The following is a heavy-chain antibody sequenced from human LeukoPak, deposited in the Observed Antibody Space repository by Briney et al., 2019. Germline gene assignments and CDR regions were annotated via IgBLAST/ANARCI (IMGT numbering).Heavy chain of an antibody. CDR2: VSTTGST. V-gene: IGHV4-61*02. D-gene: IGHD4-17*01. J-gene: IGHJ5*02. Sequence: SETLSLTCTVSGGSISSGRYYWSWIRQPAGKGLEWIGRVSTTGSTNYNPSLKSRVTISLDTSKNQFSLKLTSVTAADTAVYYCATLPGWVTTPNPSWGQGTLVTVSS. CDR3: ATLPGWVTTPNPS. CDR1: GGSISSGRYY.